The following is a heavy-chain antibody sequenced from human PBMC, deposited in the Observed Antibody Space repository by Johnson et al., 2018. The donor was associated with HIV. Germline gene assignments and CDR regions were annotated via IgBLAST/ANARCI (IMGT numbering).Heavy chain of an antibody. J-gene: IGHJ3*02. Sequence: VQLVESGGGVVQPGGSLRLSCAASGFTFSNAWMSWVRQAPGKGLEWVANIKQDGSEKYYVDSVKGRFTISRDNAKNSLYLQMNSLRAEDTAVYYCAKDRRDVYTSLGAFDIWGQGTLVTVSS. CDR2: IKQDGSEK. CDR1: GFTFSNAW. V-gene: IGHV3-7*01. D-gene: IGHD5-24*01. CDR3: AKDRRDVYTSLGAFDI.